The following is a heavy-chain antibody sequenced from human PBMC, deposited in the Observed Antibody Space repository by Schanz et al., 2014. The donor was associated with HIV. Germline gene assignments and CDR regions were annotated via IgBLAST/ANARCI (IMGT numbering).Heavy chain of an antibody. CDR1: GFTFSNYA. CDR2: IWNDGTSK. J-gene: IGHJ4*02. V-gene: IGHV3-33*01. Sequence: QVHLVESGGGVVQPGTSLRLCCAASGFTFSNYAIHWVRQAPGKGLEGVTLIWNDGTSKYYADSVKGRFTISRDASKNALYLQMNSLRAEDTAVYYCARDNSGSIDYWGQGTLVTVSS. CDR3: ARDNSGSIDY. D-gene: IGHD3-10*01.